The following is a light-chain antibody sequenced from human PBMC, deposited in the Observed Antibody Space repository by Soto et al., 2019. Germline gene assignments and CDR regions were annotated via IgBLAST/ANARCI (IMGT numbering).Light chain of an antibody. Sequence: DIVLTQSPGTLSLSPGERATLSCRASQTVRDGYLAWYQQKPGQAPRLFSYGASARATGIPDRFSGSGSGTDFTLTISGLEPEDFAVYYCQQYGVSMFTFGQGAKLEIK. V-gene: IGKV3-20*01. CDR1: QTVRDGY. J-gene: IGKJ2*01. CDR3: QQYGVSMFT. CDR2: GAS.